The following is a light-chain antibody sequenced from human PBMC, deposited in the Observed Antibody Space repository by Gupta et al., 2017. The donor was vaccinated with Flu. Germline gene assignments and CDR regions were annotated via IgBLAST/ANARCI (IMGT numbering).Light chain of an antibody. V-gene: IGLV3-1*01. CDR3: QAWDISTVV. CDR2: QDS. Sequence: SYALTQPPSVSVSPGQTASITCSGDKLGDKYACWYLQKPGQSPVLVIYQDSKRPSGAPERFSCSNSGNTATLXVXGTQARXEADYYCQAWDISTVVFGGGTKLTVL. J-gene: IGLJ2*01. CDR1: KLGDKY.